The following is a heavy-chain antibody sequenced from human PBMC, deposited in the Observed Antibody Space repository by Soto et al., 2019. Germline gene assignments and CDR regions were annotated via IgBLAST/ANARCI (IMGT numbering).Heavy chain of an antibody. Sequence: ASVKVSCKASGYTFTSYDINWVRQATGQGLEWMGWMNPNSGNTGYAQKFQGQVTISADKSISTAYLQWSSLKASDTAMYYCARLTMTNWNDGSLGYWGQGTLVTVSS. V-gene: IGHV1-8*01. CDR3: ARLTMTNWNDGSLGY. CDR1: GYTFTSYD. D-gene: IGHD1-1*01. J-gene: IGHJ4*02. CDR2: MNPNSGNT.